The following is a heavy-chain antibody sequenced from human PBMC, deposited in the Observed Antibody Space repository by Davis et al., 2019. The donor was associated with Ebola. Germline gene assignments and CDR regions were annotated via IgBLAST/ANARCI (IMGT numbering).Heavy chain of an antibody. CDR2: NTSGSTFI. CDR1: GFTFSTYS. J-gene: IGHJ4*02. CDR3: VRSRGY. Sequence: PGGSLRLSCAASGFTFSTYSMNWVRQSPGKGLEWVSSNTSGSTFIYYADSVKGRFTISRDDAKNSLYLQMNSLTAGDTAVYYCVRSRGYWGQGTLVTVSS. D-gene: IGHD3-10*01. V-gene: IGHV3-21*01.